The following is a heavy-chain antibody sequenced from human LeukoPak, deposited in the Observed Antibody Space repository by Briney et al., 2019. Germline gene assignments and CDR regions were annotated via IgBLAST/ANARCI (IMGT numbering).Heavy chain of an antibody. CDR3: TTEYSGYDWERYFDY. CDR2: IRSKAYGGTT. J-gene: IGHJ4*02. V-gene: IGHV3-49*03. Sequence: GGSLRLSCTTSGFSFGDYAMSWFRQAPGKGLQWVGFIRSKAYGGTTEYAASVKGRFIISRDDSKNTLYLQMNSLKTEDTAVYYCTTEYSGYDWERYFDYWGQGTLVTVSS. CDR1: GFSFGDYA. D-gene: IGHD5-12*01.